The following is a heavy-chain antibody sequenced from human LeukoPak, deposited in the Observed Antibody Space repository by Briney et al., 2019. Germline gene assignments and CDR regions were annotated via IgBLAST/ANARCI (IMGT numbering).Heavy chain of an antibody. CDR3: ARGVAETSEVPDTYFDY. J-gene: IGHJ4*02. CDR2: IYYSGST. D-gene: IGHD5-18*01. V-gene: IGHV4-59*01. Sequence: SETLSLTCTVSGGSISSYYWSWIRQPPGKGLEWIGYIYYSGSTNYNPSLKSRVTISVDTSKNQFSLKLSSVTAADTAVYYCARGVAETSEVPDTYFDYWGQGTLVTVSS. CDR1: GGSISSYY.